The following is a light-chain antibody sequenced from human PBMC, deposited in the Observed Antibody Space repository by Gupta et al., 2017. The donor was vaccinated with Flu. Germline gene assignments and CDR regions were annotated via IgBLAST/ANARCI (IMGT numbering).Light chain of an antibody. Sequence: PATLSVSPGETATLSCRASQSVNNDLAWNQQKAGQAPRLLIYNASNRATGTPARFSGSGSGTDFTLTISSLEPEDFAVYYCQQRNSWPDTFGQGTKVEIK. CDR2: NAS. V-gene: IGKV3-11*01. CDR3: QQRNSWPDT. J-gene: IGKJ2*01. CDR1: QSVNND.